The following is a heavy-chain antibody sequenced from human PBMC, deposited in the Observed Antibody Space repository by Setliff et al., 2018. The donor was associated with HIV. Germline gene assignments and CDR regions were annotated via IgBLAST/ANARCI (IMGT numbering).Heavy chain of an antibody. CDR3: AIPRGDILAGDPTVFYMDV. CDR2: INPSNGAT. Sequence: ASVKVSCKASGYTFTDYFIHWVRQAPGQGLERVGRINPSNGATDFGQKFQDWITMTRDTSASIVYMDLSSLRFEDTALYYCAIPRGDILAGDPTVFYMDVWGKGTTVTVSS. J-gene: IGHJ6*03. CDR1: GYTFTDYF. D-gene: IGHD3-9*01. V-gene: IGHV1-2*04.